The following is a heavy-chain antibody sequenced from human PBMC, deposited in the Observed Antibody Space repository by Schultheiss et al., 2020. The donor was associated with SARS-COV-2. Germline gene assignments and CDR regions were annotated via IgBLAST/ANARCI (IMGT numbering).Heavy chain of an antibody. J-gene: IGHJ6*02. CDR2: IYYSGST. V-gene: IGHV4-59*12. CDR3: ARGLYEDSIYYYYGMDV. D-gene: IGHD5/OR15-5a*01. Sequence: GSLRLSCTVSGGSISSYYWSWIRQPPGKGLEWIGYIYYSGSTNYNPSLKSRVTISVDTSKNQFSLKLSSVTAADTAVYYCARGLYEDSIYYYYGMDVWGQGTTVTVSS. CDR1: GGSISSYY.